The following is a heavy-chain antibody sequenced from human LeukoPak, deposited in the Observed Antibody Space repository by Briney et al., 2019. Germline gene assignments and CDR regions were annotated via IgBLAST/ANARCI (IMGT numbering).Heavy chain of an antibody. CDR2: ISSNGGST. V-gene: IGHV3-64*01. D-gene: IGHD4-17*01. Sequence: GGSLRLSCAASGFTFSSYAMHWVRQAPGKGLEYVSSISSNGGSTYYANSVKGRFSISRDNSKNTLYLQMGSLRAEDMAVYYCARDEGDYIYYYYGMDVWGQGTTVTVSS. CDR1: GFTFSSYA. CDR3: ARDEGDYIYYYYGMDV. J-gene: IGHJ6*02.